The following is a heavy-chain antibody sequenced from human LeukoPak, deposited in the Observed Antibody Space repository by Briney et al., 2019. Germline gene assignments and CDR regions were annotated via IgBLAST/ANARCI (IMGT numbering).Heavy chain of an antibody. CDR1: EFTFITYW. Sequence: GGSLRLSCAASEFTFITYWMSWVRQAPGKGLEWVANIKQDGSEKYYVDSVKGRFTISRDNAKNSLYLQMNSLRAEDTAVYYCARAGRKSRGVDIVRKKETGYYYYMDVWGKGTTVTVSS. CDR3: ARAGRKSRGVDIVRKKETGYYYYMDV. V-gene: IGHV3-7*01. CDR2: IKQDGSEK. J-gene: IGHJ6*03. D-gene: IGHD2-15*01.